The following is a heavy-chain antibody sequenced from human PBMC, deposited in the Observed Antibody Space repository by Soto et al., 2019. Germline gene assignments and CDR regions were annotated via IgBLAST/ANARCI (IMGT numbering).Heavy chain of an antibody. CDR1: GGSFSGYY. D-gene: IGHD6-6*01. J-gene: IGHJ4*02. CDR3: ARRRLGAARRDFDY. CDR2: INHSGST. Sequence: PSETLSLTCAVYGGSFSGYYWSWIRQPPGKGLEWIGEINHSGSTNYNPSLKSRVTISVDTSKNQFSLKLSSVTAADTAVYYCARRRLGAARRDFDYWGQGTLVTVSS. V-gene: IGHV4-34*01.